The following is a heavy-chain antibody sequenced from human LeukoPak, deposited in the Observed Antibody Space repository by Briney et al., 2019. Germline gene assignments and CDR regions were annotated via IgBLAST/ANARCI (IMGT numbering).Heavy chain of an antibody. J-gene: IGHJ4*02. Sequence: GGSLRLSCAASGFTFSSYEMNWVRQAPGKGLEWVSYISSSGSTIYYADSVKGRFTISGDNAKNSLYLQMNSLRAEDTAVYYCAKGSSPQTLYYFDYWGQGTLVTVSS. CDR1: GFTFSSYE. D-gene: IGHD2-2*01. CDR2: ISSSGSTI. CDR3: AKGSSPQTLYYFDY. V-gene: IGHV3-48*03.